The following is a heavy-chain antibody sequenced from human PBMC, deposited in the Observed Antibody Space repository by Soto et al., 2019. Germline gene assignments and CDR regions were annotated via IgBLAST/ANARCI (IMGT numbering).Heavy chain of an antibody. V-gene: IGHV4-28*01. CDR3: VKKTGGYRPFDD. CDR1: GFSISGDNW. Sequence: HVQLRESGPGLVKPSDTLSLTCAVSGFSISGDNWRGWIRQAPGKGLEWIGYVSHTGFSHYNPSLESRVTMSVDTSKNLFSLKLTSVTAVDTAVYYCVKKTGGYRPFDDWGQGTLVTVSS. CDR2: VSHTGFS. D-gene: IGHD2-8*02. J-gene: IGHJ4*02.